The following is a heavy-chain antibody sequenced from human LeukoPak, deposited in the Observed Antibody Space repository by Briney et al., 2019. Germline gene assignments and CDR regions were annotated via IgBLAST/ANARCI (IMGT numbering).Heavy chain of an antibody. CDR3: ARDQALGYGMDV. CDR2: ISSSSSYI. V-gene: IGHV3-21*01. J-gene: IGHJ6*02. Sequence: PGRSLRLSCAASGFTFSSYSMNWVRQAPGKGLEWVSSISSSSSYIYYADSVKGRFTISRDNAKNSLYLQMNSLRAEDTAVYYCARDQALGYGMDVWGQGTTVTVSS. CDR1: GFTFSSYS.